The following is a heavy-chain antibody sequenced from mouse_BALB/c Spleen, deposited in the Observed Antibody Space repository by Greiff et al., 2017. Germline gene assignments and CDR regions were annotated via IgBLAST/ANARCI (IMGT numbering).Heavy chain of an antibody. V-gene: IGHV1S26*01. Sequence: QVQLQQPGAELVKPGASVKMSCKASGYTFTSYWMHWVKQRPGQGLEWIGYINPSTGNTEYNQKFKDKATLTADKSSSTAYMQLSSLTSEDSAVYDCERDGNYEGYDARDYWGQGTSVTVSS. CDR3: ERDGNYEGYDARDY. CDR1: GYTFTSYW. J-gene: IGHJ4*01. D-gene: IGHD2-1*01. CDR2: INPSTGNT.